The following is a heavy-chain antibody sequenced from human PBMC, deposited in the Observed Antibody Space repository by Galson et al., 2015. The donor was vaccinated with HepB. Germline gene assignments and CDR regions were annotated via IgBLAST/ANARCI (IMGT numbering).Heavy chain of an antibody. J-gene: IGHJ4*02. V-gene: IGHV3-21*01. CDR3: GNDSQHYRAVDY. Sequence: SLRLSCAASGFTFSVYNMNWVRQAPGKGLEWVSSINSSGASIHYADSVRGRFTISRDNAMNSMYLQMNSLRAEDTAVYFCGNDSQHYRAVDYWGQGTLVSVTS. CDR1: GFTFSVYN. D-gene: IGHD4-11*01. CDR2: INSSGASI.